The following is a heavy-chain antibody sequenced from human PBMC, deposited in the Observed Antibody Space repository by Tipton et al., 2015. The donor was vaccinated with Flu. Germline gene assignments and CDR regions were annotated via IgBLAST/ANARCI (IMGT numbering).Heavy chain of an antibody. CDR1: GYTFTSYY. CDR3: ARDISRQGDY. V-gene: IGHV1-46*01. J-gene: IGHJ4*02. Sequence: QLVQSGAEVKKPGASVKVSCKASGYTFTSYYIHWVRQAPGQGLEWVGVINPSDGSTTSAQKFQGRVTMTWDTSTSTVFMELSSLKSEDTAVYYCARDISRQGDYWGQGTLVSVSS. CDR2: INPSDGST.